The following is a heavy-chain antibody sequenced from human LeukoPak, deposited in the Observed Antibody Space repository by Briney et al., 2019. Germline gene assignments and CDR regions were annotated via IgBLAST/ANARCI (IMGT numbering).Heavy chain of an antibody. J-gene: IGHJ6*03. Sequence: PGGSLRLSCAASGFTFSSYVMHWVRQAPGKGLEWVAIISYDGSNEYYADSVKGRFTISRDNSKNTLYLQMNSLRAADTAVYYCARGQNRHKRYCSGGSCYFSVPNYYYYYYMDVWGKGTTVTISS. CDR2: ISYDGSNE. CDR3: ARGQNRHKRYCSGGSCYFSVPNYYYYYYMDV. V-gene: IGHV3-30*04. D-gene: IGHD2-15*01. CDR1: GFTFSSYV.